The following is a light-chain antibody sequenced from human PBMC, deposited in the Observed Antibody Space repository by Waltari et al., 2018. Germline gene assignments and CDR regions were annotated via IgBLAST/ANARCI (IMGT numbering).Light chain of an antibody. V-gene: IGKV3-20*01. CDR1: QSVSNNF. Sequence: DIVLTQPPGPLSFAPGDIATLSCRASQSVSNNFLAWYQQRPGQTPRLLIYSASSRATGIPGRFSGSGSGTDFTLTITRLEPEDAAVYYCQQFHTSPRTFGGGTKVEVK. CDR2: SAS. J-gene: IGKJ4*01. CDR3: QQFHTSPRT.